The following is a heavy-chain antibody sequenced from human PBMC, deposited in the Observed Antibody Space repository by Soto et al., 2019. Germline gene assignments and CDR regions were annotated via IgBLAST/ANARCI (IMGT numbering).Heavy chain of an antibody. CDR3: AREGGDLNWFDP. D-gene: IGHD4-17*01. CDR2: IRSSSSTI. Sequence: EVQLVESGGGLVQPGGSLRLSCAASGFTFSSYSMNWVRQAPGKGLEWVSYIRSSSSTIYYADSVKGRFTISRDNAKNSLDLQMNSRRAEDTAVYYCAREGGDLNWFDPWGQGTLVTVSS. CDR1: GFTFSSYS. J-gene: IGHJ5*02. V-gene: IGHV3-48*01.